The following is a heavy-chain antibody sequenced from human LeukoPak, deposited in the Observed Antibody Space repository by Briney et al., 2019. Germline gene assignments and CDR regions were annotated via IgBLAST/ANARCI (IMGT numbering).Heavy chain of an antibody. J-gene: IGHJ4*02. V-gene: IGHV4-4*02. CDR1: GGSILTTNW. D-gene: IGHD1-26*01. CDR2: VLLSGAS. CDR3: TRESGAFSPFGF. Sequence: PSETLSLTCAVSGGSILTTNWWSWVRQPPGKGLEWIGEVLLSGASNYNPSLKSRVNMSIDKSKNQLSLELTSVTAADTAIYYCTRESGAFSPFGFWGQGTLVTVSS.